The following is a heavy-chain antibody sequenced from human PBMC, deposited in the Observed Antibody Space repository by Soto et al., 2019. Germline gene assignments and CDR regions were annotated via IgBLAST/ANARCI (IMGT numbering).Heavy chain of an antibody. CDR2: IYDTGNK. D-gene: IGHD6-6*01. CDR1: GGSISSSNYY. Sequence: QLQLQESGPGQVKPSETLSLTCTVSGGSISSSNYYWGWIRQPPGKGLEWIGSIYDTGNKFYNPSLKSRVTISIDTSKSQFSLKLTSVTAADTAVYYCARRAQGSSFFYWGQGTLVTVSS. CDR3: ARRAQGSSFFY. J-gene: IGHJ4*02. V-gene: IGHV4-39*01.